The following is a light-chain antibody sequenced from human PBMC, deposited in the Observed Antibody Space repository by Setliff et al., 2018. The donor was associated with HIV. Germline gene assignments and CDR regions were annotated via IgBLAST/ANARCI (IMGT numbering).Light chain of an antibody. CDR3: QYYGTSLPT. CDR1: QSIAGNY. J-gene: IGKJ4*01. V-gene: IGKV3-20*01. CDR2: DAS. Sequence: EIVLTQSPGTLSLSPGERATLSCRASQSIAGNYVAWYQQKPGQAPRLLIYDASNRATGIPDRFSGSGSGTDFSLTISRLEPEDFAVYSCQYYGTSLPTFGGGTKVDVK.